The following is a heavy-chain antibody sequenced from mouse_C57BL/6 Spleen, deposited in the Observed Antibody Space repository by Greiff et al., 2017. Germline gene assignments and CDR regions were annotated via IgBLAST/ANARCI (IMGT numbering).Heavy chain of an antibody. CDR2: IYPRDGST. CDR3: TTGATTYGSSYRFAY. V-gene: IGHV1-85*01. Sequence: VQLQQSGPELVKPGASVKLSCKASGYTFTSYDINWVKQRPGQGLEWIGWIYPRDGSTKYNEKFKGKATITADTSSNTAYLQLSSLTSEDTAVYYCTTGATTYGSSYRFAYWGQGTLVTVSA. J-gene: IGHJ3*01. D-gene: IGHD1-1*01. CDR1: GYTFTSYD.